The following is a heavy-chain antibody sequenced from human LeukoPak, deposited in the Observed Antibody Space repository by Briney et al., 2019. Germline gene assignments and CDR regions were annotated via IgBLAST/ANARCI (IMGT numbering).Heavy chain of an antibody. D-gene: IGHD1-7*01. J-gene: IGHJ5*02. V-gene: IGHV1-18*01. CDR2: ISAYNGNT. CDR1: GYTFTSYG. CDR3: ARVPVGHNWNYVRESTWFDP. Sequence: ASVKVSCKASGYTFTSYGISWVRQAPGQGLEWMGWISAYNGNTNYAQKLQGRVTMTTDTSTSTAYMELRSLRSDDTAVYYCARVPVGHNWNYVRESTWFDPWGQGTLVTVPS.